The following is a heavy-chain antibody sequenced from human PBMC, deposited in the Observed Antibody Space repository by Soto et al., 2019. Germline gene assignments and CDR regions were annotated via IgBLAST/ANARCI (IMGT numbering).Heavy chain of an antibody. CDR2: ISSSSSSYI. CDR3: ARARGNDWYSDY. V-gene: IGHV3-21*01. J-gene: IGHJ4*02. D-gene: IGHD2-21*02. Sequence: GGSLRLSCAASGFTFSSYSMNWVRQAPGKGLEWVSSISSSSSSYIYYADSVKGRFTISRDNAKNSLYLQMNSLRAEDTAVYYCARARGNDWYSDYWGQGTMVTVSS. CDR1: GFTFSSYS.